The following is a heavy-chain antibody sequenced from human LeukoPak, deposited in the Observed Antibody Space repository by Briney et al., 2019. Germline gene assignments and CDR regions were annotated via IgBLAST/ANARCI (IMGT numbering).Heavy chain of an antibody. CDR2: ISSSSSYI. Sequence: GGSLRLSCVASGFTLGDYNMNWVRQAPGKGLEWVSSISSSSSYIYYADSVKGRFTISRDNAKNSLYLQMNSLRAEDTAVYYCAREPSFDYWGQGTLVTVSS. V-gene: IGHV3-21*01. CDR1: GFTLGDYN. CDR3: AREPSFDY. J-gene: IGHJ4*02.